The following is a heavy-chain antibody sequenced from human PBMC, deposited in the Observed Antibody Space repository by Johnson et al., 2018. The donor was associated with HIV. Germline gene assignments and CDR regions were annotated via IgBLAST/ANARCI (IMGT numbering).Heavy chain of an antibody. D-gene: IGHD2/OR15-2a*01. V-gene: IGHV3-66*02. CDR2: IYGGGTT. Sequence: VQLVESGGGLVQPGGSLRLSCAASGFTVSSNYMNWVRQAPGKGLEWVSLIYGGGTTYYADSVKGRFTISRDNSKNTLYLQMNRLATADTAIYYCAKARARFYGAFDMWGQGTRVTVSS. CDR3: AKARARFYGAFDM. CDR1: GFTVSSNY. J-gene: IGHJ3*02.